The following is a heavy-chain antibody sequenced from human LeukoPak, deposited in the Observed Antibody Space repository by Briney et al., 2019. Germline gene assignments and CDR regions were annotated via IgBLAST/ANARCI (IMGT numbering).Heavy chain of an antibody. CDR1: GDFLSTYY. V-gene: IGHV4-59*01. CDR2: IHYSGND. Sequence: SETLSLTCTVSGDFLSTYYWSWIRQPPGKGLEWIGYIHYSGNDNYNPSLKRRVTISIDTSKSQYSLNLSSVTAADTAVYYCARGLSNGWSSPNFEYWGQGTLVTVSS. CDR3: ARGLSNGWSSPNFEY. J-gene: IGHJ4*02. D-gene: IGHD6-19*01.